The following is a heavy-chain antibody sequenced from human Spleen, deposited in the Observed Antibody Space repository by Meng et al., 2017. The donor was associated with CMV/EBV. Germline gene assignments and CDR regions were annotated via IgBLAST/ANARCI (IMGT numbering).Heavy chain of an antibody. CDR1: GFSSGDYL. Sequence: GESLKISCRTSGFSSGDYLMSWVRQAPGKGLEWVSYISSSGSTIYYADSVKGRFTISRDNAKNSLYLQMNSLRAEDTAVYYCARSSSGDRYYYYYGMDVWGQGTTVTVSS. V-gene: IGHV3-11*04. CDR3: ARSSSGDRYYYYYGMDV. CDR2: ISSSGSTI. D-gene: IGHD6-6*01. J-gene: IGHJ6*02.